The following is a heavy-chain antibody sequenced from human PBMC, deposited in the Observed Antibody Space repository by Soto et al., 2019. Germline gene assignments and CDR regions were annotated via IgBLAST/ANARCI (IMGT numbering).Heavy chain of an antibody. D-gene: IGHD6-13*01. CDR3: ASRGYSSSWYYYYYYGMDV. V-gene: IGHV1-8*01. CDR1: GYTFTSYD. Sequence: QVQLVQSGAEVKKPGASVKVSCKASGYTFTSYDINWVRQATGQGLEWMGWMNPNSGNTGYAQKFQGRVTMTRNTSISTAYMGLSSLRSEDTAVYSCASRGYSSSWYYYYYYGMDVWGQGPTVTVSS. CDR2: MNPNSGNT. J-gene: IGHJ6*02.